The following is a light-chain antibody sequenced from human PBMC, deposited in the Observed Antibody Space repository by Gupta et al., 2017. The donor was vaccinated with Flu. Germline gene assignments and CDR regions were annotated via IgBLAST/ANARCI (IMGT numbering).Light chain of an antibody. CDR2: DTS. CDR3: QQDDNPPHT. V-gene: IGKV1-33*01. J-gene: IGKJ5*01. CDR1: QDIRKY. Sequence: PSSLSASVRDRVTITCQASQDIRKYLNWYQPKPGKAPKLLIYDTSKLETGVPTRFSGGRSGTDFTFTISSLQPEDIATYYCQQDDNPPHTFGQGTRLEIK.